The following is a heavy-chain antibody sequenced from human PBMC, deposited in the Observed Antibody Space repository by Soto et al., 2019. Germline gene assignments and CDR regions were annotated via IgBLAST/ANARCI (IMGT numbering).Heavy chain of an antibody. CDR2: IYYRGST. CDR3: ARQQLLHFYYALDV. V-gene: IGHV4-59*01. D-gene: IGHD6-13*01. J-gene: IGHJ6*02. Sequence: AETLCLSCNLPVGYISFYYWSWIRPPPGKGLEYIGYIYYRGSTNCNPSLESRVTMSVDTSRNQFSLKVNSVTAADTAVYYCARQQLLHFYYALDVWGQGTTVTVSS. CDR1: VGYISFYY.